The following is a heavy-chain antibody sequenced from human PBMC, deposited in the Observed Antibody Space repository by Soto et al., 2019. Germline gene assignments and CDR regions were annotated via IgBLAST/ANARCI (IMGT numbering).Heavy chain of an antibody. CDR1: GGTFSSYA. CDR3: ARDLPGRGSSYYYYGMDV. Sequence: SVKVSCKASGGTFSSYAISWVRQAPGQGLEWMGGIIPIFGTANYAQKFQGRVTITADKSTSTAYMELSSLRSEDTAVYYCARDLPGRGSSYYYYGMDVWGQGTTVTVSS. D-gene: IGHD6-6*01. J-gene: IGHJ6*02. CDR2: IIPIFGTA. V-gene: IGHV1-69*06.